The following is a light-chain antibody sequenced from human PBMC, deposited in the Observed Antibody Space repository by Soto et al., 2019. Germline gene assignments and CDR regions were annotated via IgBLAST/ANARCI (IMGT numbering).Light chain of an antibody. J-gene: IGKJ5*01. CDR3: QQYHHWPPIT. Sequence: EILMTQSPATLSVSPGESATLSCIASHSVSTSLAWYQQKPGQAPRLLIYGASTRATDIPARFSGSGSGTEFTLTISSLQSEDFAVYYCQQYHHWPPITFGQGTRLEIK. CDR1: HSVSTS. V-gene: IGKV3-15*01. CDR2: GAS.